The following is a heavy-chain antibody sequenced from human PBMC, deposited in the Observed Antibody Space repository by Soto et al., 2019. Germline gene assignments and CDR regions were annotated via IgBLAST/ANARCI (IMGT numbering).Heavy chain of an antibody. Sequence: QVQLVESGGGVVQPGRSLRLSCAASGFTFSSYGMHWVRQAPGKGLAWVAVISYDGSNKYYADSVKGRFTISRDNSKNTLYLQMNSLRAEDSAVYYCAKDLPWRGYGDYGGTDYWGQGTLVTVSS. CDR3: AKDLPWRGYGDYGGTDY. CDR1: GFTFSSYG. CDR2: ISYDGSNK. D-gene: IGHD4-17*01. J-gene: IGHJ4*02. V-gene: IGHV3-30*18.